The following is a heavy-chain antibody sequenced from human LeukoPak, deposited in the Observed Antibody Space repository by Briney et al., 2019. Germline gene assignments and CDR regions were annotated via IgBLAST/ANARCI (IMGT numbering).Heavy chain of an antibody. J-gene: IGHJ6*03. V-gene: IGHV5-51*01. CDR2: IYPGDSDT. D-gene: IGHD3-10*01. CDR1: GYSFSNYW. CDR3: ASLVTSGTANPYHMDV. Sequence: GESLKISCKGSGYSFSNYWIGWVRQMPGKGLEWMGIIYPGDSDTRYSPSFQGQVTISADKSISTAYLQWSSLKASDTAMYYCASLVTSGTANPYHMDVWGKGTTVTVSS.